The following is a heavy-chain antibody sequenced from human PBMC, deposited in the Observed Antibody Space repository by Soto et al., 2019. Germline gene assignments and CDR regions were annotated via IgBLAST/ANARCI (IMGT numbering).Heavy chain of an antibody. D-gene: IGHD3-3*01. CDR1: GYTFTSYG. CDR2: ISAYNGNT. J-gene: IGHJ6*03. CDR3: ARNPPPPYYDFWSGSFEKYYYYYMDV. Sequence: ASVKVSCKASGYTFTSYGISWVRQAPGQGLEWMGWISAYNGNTNYAQKLQGRVTMTTDTSTSTAYMELRSLRSDDTAVYYCARNPPPPYYDFWSGSFEKYYYYYMDVWGKGTTVTVSS. V-gene: IGHV1-18*01.